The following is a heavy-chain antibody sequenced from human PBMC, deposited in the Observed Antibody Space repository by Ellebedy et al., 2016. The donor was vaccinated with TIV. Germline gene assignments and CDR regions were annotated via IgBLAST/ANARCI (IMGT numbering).Heavy chain of an antibody. J-gene: IGHJ6*02. CDR3: ARDSVPQLARNYYYYGMDV. D-gene: IGHD6-6*01. CDR2: INPNSGGT. V-gene: IGHV1-2*02. Sequence: ASVKVSCXASGYTFTGYYMHWVRQAPGQGLEWMGWINPNSGGTNYAQKFQGRVTMTRDTSISTAYMELSRLRSDDTAVYYCARDSVPQLARNYYYYGMDVWGQGTTVTVSS. CDR1: GYTFTGYY.